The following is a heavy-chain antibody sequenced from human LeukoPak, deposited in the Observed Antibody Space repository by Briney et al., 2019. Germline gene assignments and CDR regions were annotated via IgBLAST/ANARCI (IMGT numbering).Heavy chain of an antibody. CDR3: ARDRITIFGVVIDY. D-gene: IGHD3-3*01. CDR2: INWNGGST. V-gene: IGHV3-20*04. Sequence: PGGSLRLSCAASGFTFEDYGMSWVRQAPGKGLEWVSGINWNGGSTGYADSVKGRFTISRDNAKNSLYLQMNSLRAEDTALYYCARDRITIFGVVIDYWGQGTLVTVSS. J-gene: IGHJ4*02. CDR1: GFTFEDYG.